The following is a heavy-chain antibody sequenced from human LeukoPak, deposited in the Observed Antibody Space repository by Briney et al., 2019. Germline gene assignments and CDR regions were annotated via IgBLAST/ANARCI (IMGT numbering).Heavy chain of an antibody. D-gene: IGHD6-19*01. V-gene: IGHV4-4*02. CDR3: ARHPRGIAVAATDY. Sequence: SGTLPLTCAVSGDSLTNPKWWSWVRQPPGKGLEWLGEIHSGGTANYNPSLGSRVTISVDKSKNQLSLRLSSVTAADTAVYYCARHPRGIAVAATDYWGQGTLVTVSS. J-gene: IGHJ4*02. CDR1: GDSLTNPKW. CDR2: IHSGGTA.